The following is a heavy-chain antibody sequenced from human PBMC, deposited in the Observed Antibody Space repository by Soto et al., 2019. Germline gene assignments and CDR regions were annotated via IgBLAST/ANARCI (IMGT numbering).Heavy chain of an antibody. CDR2: IYHSGST. Sequence: QLQESVPRLVEASQTLSLTCTVSNASITSSGYYWSWVRQPPGKRLEWIGYIYHSGSTFYSPSLQRRLTMSGDTSKNQFSLTLRSVTAADTAVYHCARMSGTYYVPDYWGQGTLVTVSS. J-gene: IGHJ4*02. CDR1: NASITSSGYY. CDR3: ARMSGTYYVPDY. V-gene: IGHV4-31*03. D-gene: IGHD1-26*01.